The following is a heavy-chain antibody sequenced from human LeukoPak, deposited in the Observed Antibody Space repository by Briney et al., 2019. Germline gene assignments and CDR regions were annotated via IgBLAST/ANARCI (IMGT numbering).Heavy chain of an antibody. V-gene: IGHV1-69*01. J-gene: IGHJ5*02. Sequence: GASVKVSCKASGGTFISYAISWVRQAPGQGLEWMGGIIPIFGTANYAQKFQGRVTITADESTSTAYMELSSLRSEDTAVYYCARDEGDTMVPGKNWFDPWGQGTLVTVSS. CDR1: GGTFISYA. D-gene: IGHD3-10*01. CDR2: IIPIFGTA. CDR3: ARDEGDTMVPGKNWFDP.